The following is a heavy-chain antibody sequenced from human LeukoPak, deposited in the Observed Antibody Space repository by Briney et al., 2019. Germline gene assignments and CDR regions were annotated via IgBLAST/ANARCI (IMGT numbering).Heavy chain of an antibody. V-gene: IGHV4-34*01. CDR2: INHGGST. CDR3: AREKWVGATTVRAFDI. CDR1: GGSFSGYY. J-gene: IGHJ3*02. D-gene: IGHD1-26*01. Sequence: PSETLSLTCTVYGGSFSGYYWSWIRQPPGKGLEWIGEINHGGSTNYNPSLKSRVTISVDTSKNQFSLKLSSVTAADTAVYYCAREKWVGATTVRAFDIWGQGTMVTVSS.